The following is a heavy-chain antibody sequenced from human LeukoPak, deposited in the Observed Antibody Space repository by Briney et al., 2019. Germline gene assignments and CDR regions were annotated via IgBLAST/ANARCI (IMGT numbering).Heavy chain of an antibody. Sequence: SETLSLTCTVSGGSISSYYWSWIRQPPGKGLEWIGYIHYSGSTNYNLSLKSRVTMSVDTSKNQFSLKLSSVTAADTAVYYCARTIAAAGPYFDYWGQGTLVTVSS. CDR2: IHYSGST. J-gene: IGHJ4*02. D-gene: IGHD6-13*01. V-gene: IGHV4-59*01. CDR3: ARTIAAAGPYFDY. CDR1: GGSISSYY.